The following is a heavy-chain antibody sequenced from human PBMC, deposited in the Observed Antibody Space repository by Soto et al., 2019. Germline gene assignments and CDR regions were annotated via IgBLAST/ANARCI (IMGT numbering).Heavy chain of an antibody. Sequence: GASVKVSCKASGGTFSSYAISWVRQGPGQGLEWMGGIIPIFGTANYAQKFQGRVTITADKSTSTAYMELSSLRSEDTAVYYCARAGAKSSITGTTGDYYYGMDVWGQGTTVTVSS. D-gene: IGHD1-7*01. CDR2: IIPIFGTA. V-gene: IGHV1-69*06. J-gene: IGHJ6*02. CDR3: ARAGAKSSITGTTGDYYYGMDV. CDR1: GGTFSSYA.